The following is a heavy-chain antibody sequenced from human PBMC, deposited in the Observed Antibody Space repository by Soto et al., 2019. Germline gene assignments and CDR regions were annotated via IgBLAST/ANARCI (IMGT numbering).Heavy chain of an antibody. V-gene: IGHV1-18*01. CDR2: ISAYNGNT. D-gene: IGHD6-13*01. Sequence: QVQLVQSGAEVKKPGASVKVSCKASGYTFTNYAFSWVRQAPGQGLEWMGWISAYNGNTNYPQKLQSRVTMTTDTATSTAYMELMSLSCDDPAVYYCARDLAADGPFDCWGQGTLVTVSS. CDR1: GYTFTNYA. J-gene: IGHJ5*01. CDR3: ARDLAADGPFDC.